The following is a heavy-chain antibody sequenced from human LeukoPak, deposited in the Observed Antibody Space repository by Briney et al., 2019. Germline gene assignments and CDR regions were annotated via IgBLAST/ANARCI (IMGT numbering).Heavy chain of an antibody. V-gene: IGHV3-30*18. D-gene: IGHD1-26*01. J-gene: IGHJ6*03. Sequence: GGSLRLSCAASGFTFSRFALHWVRQAPGKGLEWVAAISYEGSYTYYAESVKGRFTISRDNSKNTLFLQMNSLRADDTAVYYCAKVPSPGGRYQNYSAYMDVWGKGTTVTVSS. CDR2: ISYEGSYT. CDR3: AKVPSPGGRYQNYSAYMDV. CDR1: GFTFSRFA.